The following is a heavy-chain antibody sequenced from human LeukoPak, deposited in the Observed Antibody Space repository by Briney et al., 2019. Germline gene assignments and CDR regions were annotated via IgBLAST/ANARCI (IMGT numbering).Heavy chain of an antibody. D-gene: IGHD2-2*02. CDR2: ISGSGGST. Sequence: GGSLRLSCAASGFTFSSYAMSWVRQAPGKGLEWVSAISGSGGSTYYADSVKGRFTISRDNSKNTLYLQMNSLRAEDTAVYYCAKPGYCSSTSCYTFAVDYWGQGTLVTVSS. CDR3: AKPGYCSSTSCYTFAVDY. V-gene: IGHV3-23*01. CDR1: GFTFSSYA. J-gene: IGHJ4*02.